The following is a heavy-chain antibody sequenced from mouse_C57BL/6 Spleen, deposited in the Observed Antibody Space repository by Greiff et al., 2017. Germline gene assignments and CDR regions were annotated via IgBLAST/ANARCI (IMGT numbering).Heavy chain of an antibody. CDR3: ASGLEPHFDY. CDR1: GYAFSSYW. CDR2: IYPGDGDT. V-gene: IGHV1-80*01. Sequence: VQLVESGAELVKPGASVKISCKASGYAFSSYWMNWVKQRPGKGLEWIGQIYPGDGDTNYNGKFKGKATLTADNSSSTAYMQLSSLTSEDSAVYVCASGLEPHFDYWGQGTTLTVSS. D-gene: IGHD4-1*01. J-gene: IGHJ2*01.